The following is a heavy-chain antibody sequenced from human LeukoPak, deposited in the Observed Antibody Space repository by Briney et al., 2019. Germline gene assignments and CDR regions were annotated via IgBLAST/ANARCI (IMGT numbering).Heavy chain of an antibody. J-gene: IGHJ5*02. CDR3: AKENWAGGWFDP. CDR2: ISWNSGSI. V-gene: IGHV3-9*01. CDR1: GFTFDDYA. D-gene: IGHD7-27*01. Sequence: GRSLRLSCAASGFTFDDYAMHWVRQAPGKGLKWVSGISWNSGSIGYADSVKGRFTISRDNAKNSLYLQMNSLRAEDTALYYCAKENWAGGWFDPWGQGTLVTVSS.